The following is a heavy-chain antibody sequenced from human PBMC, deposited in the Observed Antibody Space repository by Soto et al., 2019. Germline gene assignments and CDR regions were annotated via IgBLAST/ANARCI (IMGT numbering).Heavy chain of an antibody. V-gene: IGHV4-59*01. Sequence: SETLSLTCTVSGGSISSYYWSWIRQPPGKGLEWIGYIYYSGSTNYNPSLKSRVTISVDTSKNQFSLKLSSVTAADTAVYYCARTYYDYVWGTYRSVNFAYWGQGTLVTVSS. CDR2: IYYSGST. D-gene: IGHD3-16*02. J-gene: IGHJ4*02. CDR3: ARTYYDYVWGTYRSVNFAY. CDR1: GGSISSYY.